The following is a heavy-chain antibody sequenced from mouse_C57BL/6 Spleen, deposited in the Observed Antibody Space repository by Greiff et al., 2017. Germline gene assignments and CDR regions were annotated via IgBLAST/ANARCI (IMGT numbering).Heavy chain of an antibody. Sequence: DVKLQESGPGMVKPSQSLSLTCTVTGYSITSGYDWHWIRHFPGNKLEWMGYISYSGSTNYNPSLKSRISITHDTSKNHFFLKLNSVTTEDTATYYCARGGLGEYCDYWGQGTTLTVSS. CDR3: ARGGLGEYCDY. CDR1: GYSITSGYD. V-gene: IGHV3-1*01. CDR2: ISYSGST. J-gene: IGHJ2*01. D-gene: IGHD3-3*01.